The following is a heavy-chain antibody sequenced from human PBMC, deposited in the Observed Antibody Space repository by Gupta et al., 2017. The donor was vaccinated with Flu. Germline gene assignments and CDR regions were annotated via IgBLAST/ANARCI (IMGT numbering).Heavy chain of an antibody. CDR2: VYSSGYT. CDR3: ARETYCSTASCYSLVGAYYFDF. V-gene: IGHV4-4*07. CDR1: GGSISGHY. J-gene: IGHJ4*01. D-gene: IGHD2-2*02. Sequence: VQLQESGPGMVKPSETLSLTCTVSGGSISGHYGSWIRRPPGKGLEWIGRVYSSGYTNNNPSLKSRVTMSADTTRNEFSLKLTAVTAADTAVYYCARETYCSTASCYSLVGAYYFDFWGHGTLVTVSS.